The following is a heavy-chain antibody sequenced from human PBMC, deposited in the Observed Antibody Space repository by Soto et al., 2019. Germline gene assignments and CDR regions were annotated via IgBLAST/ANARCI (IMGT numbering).Heavy chain of an antibody. D-gene: IGHD2-15*01. CDR1: GGSVSSGSYY. J-gene: IGHJ5*02. CDR3: ARTRKVPSCGGSCFWFDP. V-gene: IGHV4-61*01. CDR2: IYYSGST. Sequence: SETLSLTCTVSGGSVSSGSYYWSWIRQPPGKGLEWIGYIYYSGSTNYNPSLKSRVTISVDTSKNQFSLKLSSVTAADTAVYYCARTRKVPSCGGSCFWFDPWGQGTLVTVSS.